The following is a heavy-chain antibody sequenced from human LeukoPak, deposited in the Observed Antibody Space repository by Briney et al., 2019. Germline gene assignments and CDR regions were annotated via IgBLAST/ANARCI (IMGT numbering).Heavy chain of an antibody. CDR1: GGTFSSYA. J-gene: IGHJ3*02. Sequence: ASVKVSCKASGGTFSSYAISWVRQAPGQGLEWMGWINPNSGGTNYAQKFQGRVTMTRDTSISTAYMELSRLRSDDTAVYYCARVVDSSSWPVSDAFDIWGQGTMVTVSS. D-gene: IGHD6-13*01. V-gene: IGHV1-2*02. CDR2: INPNSGGT. CDR3: ARVVDSSSWPVSDAFDI.